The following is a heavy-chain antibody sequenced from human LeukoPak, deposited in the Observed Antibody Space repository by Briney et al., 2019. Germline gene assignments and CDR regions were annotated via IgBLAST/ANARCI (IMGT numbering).Heavy chain of an antibody. D-gene: IGHD2-2*01. J-gene: IGHJ6*03. V-gene: IGHV3-23*01. CDR1: GFTFSSYA. CDR3: AKDRDQEYYYYYMDV. CDR2: ISGSGGST. Sequence: GGSLRLSCAASGFTFSSYAMSWVRQAPGKGLEWVSAISGSGGSTYYADSVKGRFTISRDNSKNTLCLQMNSLRADDTAVYYCAKDRDQEYYYYYMDVWGKGTTVTVSS.